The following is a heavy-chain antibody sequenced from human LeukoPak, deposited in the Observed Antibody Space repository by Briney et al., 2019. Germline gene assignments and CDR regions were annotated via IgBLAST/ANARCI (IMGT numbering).Heavy chain of an antibody. CDR2: IYYSGRT. CDR3: GRDKNAAYNSAPKCLAP. CDR1: GGSISSYY. J-gene: IGHJ5*02. D-gene: IGHD3-22*01. Sequence: SETLSLTCTVSGGSISSYYWSWIRQPPGKGLEWIGYIYYSGRTNYNPSLKSRVTISVDTSKNQFSLKLSSVTAADTAVYYCGRDKNAAYNSAPKCLAPGGQGTRVTVSS. V-gene: IGHV4-59*01.